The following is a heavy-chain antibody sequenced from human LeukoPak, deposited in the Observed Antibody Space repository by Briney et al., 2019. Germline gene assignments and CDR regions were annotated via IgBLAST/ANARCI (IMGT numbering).Heavy chain of an antibody. J-gene: IGHJ6*02. D-gene: IGHD5-12*01. CDR2: ISSSGSTI. CDR3: ARDNVGGGYDWDYYYYYGMDV. Sequence: PGGSLRLSCAASGFTFSSYEMNWVRQAPGKGLEWVSYISSSGSTIYYADSVKGRFTISRDNAKNSLYPQMNSLRAEDTAVYYCARDNVGGGYDWDYYYYYGMDVWGQGTTVTVSS. CDR1: GFTFSSYE. V-gene: IGHV3-48*03.